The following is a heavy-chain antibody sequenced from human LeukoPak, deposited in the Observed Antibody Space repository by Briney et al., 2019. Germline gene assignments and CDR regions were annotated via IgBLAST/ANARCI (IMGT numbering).Heavy chain of an antibody. V-gene: IGHV1-69*13. CDR2: IIPIFGTA. D-gene: IGHD2-21*01. J-gene: IGHJ4*02. CDR3: ASEGMVLAYCGGDCYTSDY. Sequence: SVKVSYKASGGTFSSYAISWVRQAPGQGLEWMGGIIPIFGTANYAQKFQGRVTITADESTSTAYMELSSLRSEDTAVYYCASEGMVLAYCGGDCYTSDYWGQGTLVTVSS. CDR1: GGTFSSYA.